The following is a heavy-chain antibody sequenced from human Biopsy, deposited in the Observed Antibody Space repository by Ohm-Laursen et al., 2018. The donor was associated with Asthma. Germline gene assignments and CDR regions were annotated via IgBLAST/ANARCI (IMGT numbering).Heavy chain of an antibody. CDR3: ARAQDYYDSRGYYRSFDY. CDR1: YGSITSGGYY. D-gene: IGHD3-22*01. CDR2: IYYSGGT. V-gene: IGHV4-31*03. Sequence: QTLSLTCTVSYGSITSGGYYLTRIRPPPRKGPGGGGVIYYSGGTYYNPSLKSRVSISIDTSKNQFSLKLSSVTAADTAVYYCARAQDYYDSRGYYRSFDYWGQGTLVTVSS. J-gene: IGHJ4*02.